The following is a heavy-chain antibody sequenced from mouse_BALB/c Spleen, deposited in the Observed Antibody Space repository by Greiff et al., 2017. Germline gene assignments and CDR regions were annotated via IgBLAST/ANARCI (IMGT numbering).Heavy chain of an antibody. Sequence: DVMLVESGGGLVQPGGSLKLSCAASGFTFSSYGMSWVRQTPDKRLELVATINSNGGSTYYPDSVKGRFTISRDNAKNTLYLQMSSLKSEDTAMYYCARVGLRAWFAYWGQGTLVTVSA. D-gene: IGHD2-4*01. CDR1: GFTFSSYG. CDR3: ARVGLRAWFAY. CDR2: INSNGGST. V-gene: IGHV5-6-3*01. J-gene: IGHJ3*01.